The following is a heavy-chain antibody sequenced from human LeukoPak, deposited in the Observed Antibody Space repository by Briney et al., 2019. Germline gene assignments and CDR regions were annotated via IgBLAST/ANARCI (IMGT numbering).Heavy chain of an antibody. CDR1: GGSISSYY. CDR3: ARAGYSGYDCFDI. V-gene: IGHV4-59*01. D-gene: IGHD5-12*01. Sequence: KSSKTLSLTCTVSGGSISSYYWSWIRQPPGKGLEWIGYIYYSGSTNYNPSLKSRVTISVDTSKNQFSLKLSSVTAADTAVYYCARAGYSGYDCFDIWGQGTMVTVSS. CDR2: IYYSGST. J-gene: IGHJ3*02.